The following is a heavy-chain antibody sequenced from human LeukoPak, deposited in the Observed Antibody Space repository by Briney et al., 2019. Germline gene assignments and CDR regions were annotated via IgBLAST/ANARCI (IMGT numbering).Heavy chain of an antibody. J-gene: IGHJ4*02. CDR3: ARGYCSGDCFTLIDY. CDR1: GYMFTGYY. CDR2: INPNSGGT. V-gene: IGHV1-2*02. D-gene: IGHD2-21*02. Sequence: GASVKVSCKASGYMFTGYYMHWVRQAPGQGLEWMGWINPNSGGTNYAQKFQGRVTMTRDTSISTAYMELSSLRSDDTAVYYCARGYCSGDCFTLIDYWGQGTLVTVSS.